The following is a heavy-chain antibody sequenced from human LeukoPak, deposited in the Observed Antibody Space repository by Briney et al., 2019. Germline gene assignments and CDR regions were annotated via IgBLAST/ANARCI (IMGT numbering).Heavy chain of an antibody. Sequence: GGSLRLSCAASGFTFSSYSMNWVRQAPGKGLEWVSYISSSSSTIYYADSVKGRFTISRDNAKNSLYLQMNSLRAEDTAVCYCARFRGYCSGGSCPDAFDIWGQGTMVTVSP. CDR1: GFTFSSYS. J-gene: IGHJ3*02. CDR3: ARFRGYCSGGSCPDAFDI. CDR2: ISSSSSTI. V-gene: IGHV3-48*04. D-gene: IGHD2-15*01.